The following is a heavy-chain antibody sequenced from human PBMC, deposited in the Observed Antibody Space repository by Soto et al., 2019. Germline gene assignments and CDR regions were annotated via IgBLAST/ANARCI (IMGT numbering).Heavy chain of an antibody. Sequence: QVQLVESGGGVVQPGRSLRVSCAASGFTSSNYGMHWVRQAPGKGLEWVALISSDGSNKYYADSVKGRFSFSRDNSKNTLYLQVNSLRPEDTAVYYCARDRGWNCDYWGQGTLVTVSS. J-gene: IGHJ4*02. CDR2: ISSDGSNK. CDR3: ARDRGWNCDY. V-gene: IGHV3-30*03. CDR1: GFTSSNYG. D-gene: IGHD1-7*01.